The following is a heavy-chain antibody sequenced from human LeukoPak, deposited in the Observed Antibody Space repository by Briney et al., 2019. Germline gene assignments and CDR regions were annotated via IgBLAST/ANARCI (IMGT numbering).Heavy chain of an antibody. Sequence: GGSLRLSCAASGFTFSAYTIHWVRQVPGEGLEYVSAISGNGGSTYYANSVEGRFTISRDNSKNTLYLQMNSLRAEDTAVYYCASTPYLTGDLNYWGQGTLVTVSS. D-gene: IGHD7-27*01. CDR1: GFTFSAYT. CDR2: ISGNGGST. J-gene: IGHJ4*02. CDR3: ASTPYLTGDLNY. V-gene: IGHV3-64*04.